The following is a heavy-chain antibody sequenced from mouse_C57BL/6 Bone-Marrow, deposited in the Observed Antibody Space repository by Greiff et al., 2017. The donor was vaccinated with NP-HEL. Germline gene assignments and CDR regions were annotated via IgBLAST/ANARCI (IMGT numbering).Heavy chain of an antibody. CDR1: GYTFTDYY. Sequence: EVQLQQSGPELVKPGASVKISCKASGYTFTDYYMNWVKQSHGKSLEWIGDINPNNGGTSYNQKFKGKATLTVDKSSSTAYMELRSLTSEDSAVYYCARWFDGYRIAYWGQGTLVTVSA. J-gene: IGHJ3*01. CDR2: INPNNGGT. V-gene: IGHV1-26*01. D-gene: IGHD2-3*01. CDR3: ARWFDGYRIAY.